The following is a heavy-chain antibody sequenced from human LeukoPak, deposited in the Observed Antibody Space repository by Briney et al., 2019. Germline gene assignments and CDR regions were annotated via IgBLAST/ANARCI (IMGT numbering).Heavy chain of an antibody. V-gene: IGHV1-8*03. CDR3: ARVAYSSSSGYYYMDV. J-gene: IGHJ6*03. CDR1: GYTFTSYD. D-gene: IGHD6-6*01. Sequence: GASVKVSCKASGYTFTSYDINRVRQATGQGLEWMGWMNPNSGNTGYAQKFQGRVTITRNTSISTAYMELSSLRSEDTAVYYCARVAYSSSSGYYYMDVWGKGTTVTVSS. CDR2: MNPNSGNT.